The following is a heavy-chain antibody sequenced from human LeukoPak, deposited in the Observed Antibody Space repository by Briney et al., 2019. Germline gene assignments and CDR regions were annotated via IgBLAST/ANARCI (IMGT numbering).Heavy chain of an antibody. D-gene: IGHD5-24*01. Sequence: ASVKVSCKASGYTFTNYYIHWVRQAPGQGLEWMGLINPGGDNTDCAQNFQGRVTMTRDTSTSTVYMGLSSLRSEDTAVYYCARIRDGYNDAYGIWGQGTMVTVSS. V-gene: IGHV1-46*01. J-gene: IGHJ3*02. CDR1: GYTFTNYY. CDR3: ARIRDGYNDAYGI. CDR2: INPGGDNT.